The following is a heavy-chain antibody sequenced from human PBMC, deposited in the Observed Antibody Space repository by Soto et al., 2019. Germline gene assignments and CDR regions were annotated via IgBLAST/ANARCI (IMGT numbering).Heavy chain of an antibody. D-gene: IGHD3-10*01. CDR1: GGSISSGGYS. V-gene: IGHV4-30-2*01. Sequence: TLSLTCAVSGGSISSGGYSWIRIRQPPGKGLEWIGYIYHSGSTYYNPSLKSRVTISVDRSKNQFSLKLSSVTAADTAVYYCARVLLWFGIDYWGQGTLVTVSS. CDR3: ARVLLWFGIDY. CDR2: IYHSGST. J-gene: IGHJ4*02.